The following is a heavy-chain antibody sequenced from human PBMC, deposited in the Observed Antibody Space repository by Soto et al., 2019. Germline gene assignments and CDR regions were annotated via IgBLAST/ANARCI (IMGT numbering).Heavy chain of an antibody. V-gene: IGHV1-18*01. D-gene: IGHD2-2*01. Sequence: ASVKVSCKASGYTFTSYGISWVRQAPGQGLEWMGWISAYNGNTDYAQTLQGRVTMTTDTSTSTAYLELRSLRSDDTAVYYCARSEGYCSSTSCRYYYMDVWGKGTTVTVSS. CDR1: GYTFTSYG. CDR3: ARSEGYCSSTSCRYYYMDV. J-gene: IGHJ6*03. CDR2: ISAYNGNT.